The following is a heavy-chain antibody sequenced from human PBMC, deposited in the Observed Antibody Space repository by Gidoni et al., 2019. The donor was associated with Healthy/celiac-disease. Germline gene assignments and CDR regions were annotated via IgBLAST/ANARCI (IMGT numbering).Heavy chain of an antibody. CDR3: ARDGAIAARRRTQDYFDY. J-gene: IGHJ4*02. CDR2: IWYDGSNK. V-gene: IGHV3-33*01. Sequence: QVQLVASGGGVVQPGRSLRLSCAASGFTFSSYGMHWVRQAPGKGLEWVAVIWYDGSNKYYADSVKGRFTISRDNSKNTLYLQMNSLRAEDTAVYYCARDGAIAARRRTQDYFDYWGQGTLVTVSS. CDR1: GFTFSSYG. D-gene: IGHD6-6*01.